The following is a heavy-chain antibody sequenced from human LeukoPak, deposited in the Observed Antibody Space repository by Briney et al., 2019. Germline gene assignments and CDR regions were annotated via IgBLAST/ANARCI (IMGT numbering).Heavy chain of an antibody. V-gene: IGHV5-51*01. Sequence: GESLKISCKGSGYSFTSYWIGGVRQMPRKGLEWMGIIYPGDSDTRYSPSFQGQVTISADKSISTAYLQWSSLKASDTAMYYCARRRGLSVWYFDLWGRGTLVTVSS. CDR2: IYPGDSDT. CDR3: ARRRGLSVWYFDL. D-gene: IGHD2-15*01. CDR1: GYSFTSYW. J-gene: IGHJ2*01.